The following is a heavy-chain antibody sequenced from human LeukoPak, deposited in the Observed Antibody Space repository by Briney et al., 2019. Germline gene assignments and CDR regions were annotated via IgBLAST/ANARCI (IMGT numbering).Heavy chain of an antibody. V-gene: IGHV1-2*02. J-gene: IGHJ4*02. CDR2: INPSSGGT. CDR3: ARASPPRRISSRYYFDY. Sequence: ASVKVSCKASGYTFTGYYMHWVRQAPGQGLEWMGWINPSSGGTNYAQKFQGRVTMTRDTSISTAYMELSRLRSDDTAVYYCARASPPRRISSRYYFDYWGQGTLVTVSS. D-gene: IGHD3-3*02. CDR1: GYTFTGYY.